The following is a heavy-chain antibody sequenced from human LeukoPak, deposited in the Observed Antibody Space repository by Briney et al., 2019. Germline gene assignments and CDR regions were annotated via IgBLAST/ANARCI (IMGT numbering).Heavy chain of an antibody. CDR1: GGSFSGYY. Sequence: SETPSLTCAVYGGSFSGYYWSWIRQPPGKGLEWIGEINHSGSTNYNPSLKSRVTISVDTSKNQFSLKLSSVTAADTAVYYCARGPVYSRYSSGWYGRDWFDPWGQGTLVTVSS. CDR2: INHSGST. CDR3: ARGPVYSRYSSGWYGRDWFDP. J-gene: IGHJ5*02. V-gene: IGHV4-34*01. D-gene: IGHD6-19*01.